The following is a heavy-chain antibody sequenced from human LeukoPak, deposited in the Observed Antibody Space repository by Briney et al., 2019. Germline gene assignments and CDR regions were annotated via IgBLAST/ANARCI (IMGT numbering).Heavy chain of an antibody. V-gene: IGHV1-69*05. J-gene: IGHJ5*02. D-gene: IGHD4-17*01. CDR1: GGTFSSYA. CDR3: ARDRVARNDYGDPENWFDP. Sequence: SVKVSCKASGGTFSSYAISWVRQAPGQGLEWMGGINPIFGTANYAQKFQGRVTITTDESTSTAYMELSSLRSEDTAVYYCARDRVARNDYGDPENWFDPWGQGTLVTVSS. CDR2: INPIFGTA.